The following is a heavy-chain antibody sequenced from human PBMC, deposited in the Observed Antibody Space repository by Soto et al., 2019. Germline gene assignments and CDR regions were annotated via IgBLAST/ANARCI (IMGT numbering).Heavy chain of an antibody. V-gene: IGHV4-31*03. D-gene: IGHD2-2*01. CDR3: ARGYCIGTSCYSRIFDI. CDR2: IYYSAST. Sequence: SETLSLTCTVSGGSISSGGYYWSWIRQHPGKGLEWIGYIYYSASTNYNPSLKSRVTISVDTSKNQFSLNLSSVTAADTALYSCARGYCIGTSCYSRIFDIGGQGTRVTASS. J-gene: IGHJ3*02. CDR1: GGSISSGGYY.